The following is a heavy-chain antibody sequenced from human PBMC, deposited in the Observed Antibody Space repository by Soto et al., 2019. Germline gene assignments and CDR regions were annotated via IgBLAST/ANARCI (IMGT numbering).Heavy chain of an antibody. D-gene: IGHD3-22*01. CDR1: GFTFSSYG. CDR3: AKDQYDSSGYYYAFDY. CDR2: ISYDGSNK. Sequence: GGSLRLSCAASGFTFSSYGMHWVRQAPGKGLEWVAVISYDGSNKYYADSVKGRFTISRDNSKNTLYLQMNSLRAEDTAVYYCAKDQYDSSGYYYAFDYWGQGTLVTVSS. J-gene: IGHJ4*02. V-gene: IGHV3-30*18.